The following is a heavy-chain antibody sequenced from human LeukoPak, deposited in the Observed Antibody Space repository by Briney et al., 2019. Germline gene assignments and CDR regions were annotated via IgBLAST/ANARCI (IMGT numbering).Heavy chain of an antibody. J-gene: IGHJ6*02. CDR1: GFIFSNYA. CDR2: ISYDGSNE. V-gene: IGHV3-30-3*01. Sequence: GGSLRLSCAASGFIFSNYAMHWVRQAPGKGLEWVAVISYDGSNEYYADSVKGRFTISRDNSKNTLYLQMNSLTAEDTAVYYCARDWSSKYPYYYGMDVWGQGTTVTISS. CDR3: ARDWSSKYPYYYGMDV. D-gene: IGHD4-11*01.